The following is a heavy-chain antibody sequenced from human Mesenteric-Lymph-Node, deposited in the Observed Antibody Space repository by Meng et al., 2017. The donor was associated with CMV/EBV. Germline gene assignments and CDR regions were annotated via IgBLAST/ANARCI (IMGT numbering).Heavy chain of an antibody. CDR1: GFTLSSYE. J-gene: IGHJ4*02. Sequence: GGSLRLSCAASGFTLSSYEMNWVRQAPRKGLEWVSYISSSGTTIYYADSVKGRFTISRDNVKNSLYLQMNGLRAEDTAVYYCTRSQGSTAGDYWGQGTLVTVSS. CDR3: TRSQGSTAGDY. D-gene: IGHD2-21*02. CDR2: ISSSGTTI. V-gene: IGHV3-48*03.